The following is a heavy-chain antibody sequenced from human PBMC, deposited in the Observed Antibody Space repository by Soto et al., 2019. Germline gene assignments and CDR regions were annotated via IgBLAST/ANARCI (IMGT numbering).Heavy chain of an antibody. CDR1: GFTFSSYA. V-gene: IGHV3-23*01. Sequence: EVQLLESGGGLVQPGGSLRLSCAASGFTFSSYAMSWVRQAPGKGLEWVSAISGSGGSTYYADSVKGRFTISRDNSKNTLYLQMNSLRAEDTAVYYCAKVQRDSCSSLVCPFDYWGQGTLVTVSS. J-gene: IGHJ4*02. CDR2: ISGSGGST. CDR3: AKVQRDSCSSLVCPFDY. D-gene: IGHD2-15*01.